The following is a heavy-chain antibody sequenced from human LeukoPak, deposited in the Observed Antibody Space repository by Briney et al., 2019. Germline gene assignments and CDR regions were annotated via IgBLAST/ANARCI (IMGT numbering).Heavy chain of an antibody. V-gene: IGHV4-34*01. J-gene: IGHJ5*02. CDR1: GGSFSGYY. Sequence: SETLSLTCAVYGGSFSGYYWSWIRQPPGKGLEWIGEINHSGSTNYNPSLKSRVTISVDTSKNQFSLKLSSVTAADTAVYYCARDGGYDRRFDPWGQGTLVTVSS. CDR2: INHSGST. D-gene: IGHD3-16*01. CDR3: ARDGGYDRRFDP.